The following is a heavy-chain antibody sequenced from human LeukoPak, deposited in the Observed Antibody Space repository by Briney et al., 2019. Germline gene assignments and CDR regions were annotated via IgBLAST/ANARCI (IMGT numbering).Heavy chain of an antibody. Sequence: PGGSLRLSCTHSGFTFSDYAIHWVRQGRGKGLEWVAGISDDGGHKFYADSVKGRFTISRDNSNNTLYLQMSSLRDGDTAVYYCARDAIRGVIISYFDSWGQGTLVTVSS. CDR2: ISDDGGHK. J-gene: IGHJ4*02. V-gene: IGHV3-30*03. D-gene: IGHD3-10*01. CDR1: GFTFSDYA. CDR3: ARDAIRGVIISYFDS.